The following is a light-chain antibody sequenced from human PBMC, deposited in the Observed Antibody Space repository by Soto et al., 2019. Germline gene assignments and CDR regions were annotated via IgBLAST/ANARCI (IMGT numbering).Light chain of an antibody. V-gene: IGKV3-11*01. J-gene: IGKJ4*01. CDR2: DAS. Sequence: EIVLTQSPATLSLSPGERATLYCRASQSVGSQLAWYQQKPGQAPRLLIYDASNRATGIPARFSGSGSGTDVTLAISSLEPEDFAVYYCQQRSDWPLTFGGGTKVEIK. CDR3: QQRSDWPLT. CDR1: QSVGSQ.